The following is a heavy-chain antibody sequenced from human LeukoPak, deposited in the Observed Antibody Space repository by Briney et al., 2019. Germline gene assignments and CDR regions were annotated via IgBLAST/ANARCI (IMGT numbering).Heavy chain of an antibody. CDR2: ISAYNGNT. CDR3: ARGCSGGRCYSGDAFDI. Sequence: GASVKVSCKASVYTFTNYGISWVRQAPGQGLEWMGWISAYNGNTNYAQKLQVRISMTTDTSTSTAYMELRSLRSDDTAVYYCARGCSGGRCYSGDAFDIWGQGTVVAVSS. CDR1: VYTFTNYG. D-gene: IGHD2-15*01. V-gene: IGHV1-18*01. J-gene: IGHJ3*02.